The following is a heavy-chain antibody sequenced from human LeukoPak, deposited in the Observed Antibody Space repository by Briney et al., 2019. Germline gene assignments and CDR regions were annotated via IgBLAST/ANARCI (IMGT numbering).Heavy chain of an antibody. V-gene: IGHV3-30*02. CDR2: IRYDGSNK. J-gene: IGHJ4*02. D-gene: IGHD2-2*01. CDR1: GFTFSSYG. Sequence: PGGSLRLSCAASGFTFSSYGMHWVRQAPGKGLEWVAFIRYDGSNKYYADSVKGRFTISRDNSKNTLCLQMNSLRAEDTAVYYCAKNRRCSSTSCYEFHFDYWGQGTLVTVSS. CDR3: AKNRRCSSTSCYEFHFDY.